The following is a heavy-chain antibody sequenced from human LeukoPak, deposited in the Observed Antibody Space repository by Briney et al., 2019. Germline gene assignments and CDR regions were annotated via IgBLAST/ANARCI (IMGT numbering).Heavy chain of an antibody. CDR3: ARRWNYGRNYYIDA. CDR2: INDGGRI. J-gene: IGHJ6*03. CDR1: GGSFSNYY. D-gene: IGHD1-7*01. V-gene: IGHV4-34*01. Sequence: SSETLSLTCAAYGGSFSNYYWSWIRQPPGKGLEWIGEINDGGRINYNPSLMSRVTVSVDTSKNQFSLRLTSVTATDTAVYYCARRWNYGRNYYIDAWGNGATVSVSS.